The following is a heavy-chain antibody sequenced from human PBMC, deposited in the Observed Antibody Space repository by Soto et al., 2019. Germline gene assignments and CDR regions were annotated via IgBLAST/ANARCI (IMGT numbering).Heavy chain of an antibody. J-gene: IGHJ4*02. D-gene: IGHD3-16*02. CDR1: GFTFSSYS. Sequence: EVQLVESGGGLVKPGGSLRLSCAASGFTFSSYSMNWVRQAPGKGLEWVSSISSSSSYIYYTDSVKGRFTISRDNAKNSMYLQMNSLRGADTAVYYCAKEAGELSTRSFDYWGQGTLVTVSS. CDR2: ISSSSSYI. CDR3: AKEAGELSTRSFDY. V-gene: IGHV3-21*01.